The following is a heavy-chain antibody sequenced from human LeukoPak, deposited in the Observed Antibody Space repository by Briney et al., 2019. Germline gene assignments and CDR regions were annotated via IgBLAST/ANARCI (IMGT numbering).Heavy chain of an antibody. CDR1: GFTFSDYT. J-gene: IGHJ4*02. V-gene: IGHV3-48*02. Sequence: PGGSLRLSCAVSGFTFSDYTMNWVRQAPGKGLEWVSYISKSSSTMYYADSVKGRFTISRDNAKNSLYLQMNSLRDEDTAVYCCAKGDYSFDYWGQGTLVTVSS. CDR3: AKGDYSFDY. CDR2: ISKSSSTM.